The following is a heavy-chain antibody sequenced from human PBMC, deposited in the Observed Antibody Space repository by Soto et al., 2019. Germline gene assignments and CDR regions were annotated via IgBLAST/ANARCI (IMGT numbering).Heavy chain of an antibody. J-gene: IGHJ6*02. V-gene: IGHV4-34*01. D-gene: IGHD4-17*01. CDR2: IHHSGST. CDR1: DGTLRTSY. CDR3: ARAHYGDYGYGMDV. Sequence: SETLSLTCVITDGTLRTSYWSWIRQPPGRGLEWIGEIHHSGSTIYNPSLKSRVTISVDRSKNQFSLKLSSVTAADTAVYYCARAHYGDYGYGMDVWGQGATVTVSS.